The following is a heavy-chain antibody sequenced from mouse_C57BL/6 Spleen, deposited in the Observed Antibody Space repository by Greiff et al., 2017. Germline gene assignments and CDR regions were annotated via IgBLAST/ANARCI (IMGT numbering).Heavy chain of an antibody. CDR1: GFTFSSYG. CDR2: ISSGGSYT. V-gene: IGHV5-6*01. D-gene: IGHD2-4*01. CDR3: ERQGYYDPGFAY. J-gene: IGHJ3*01. Sequence: EVKLQESGGDLVKPGGSLKLSCAASGFTFSSYGMSWVRQTPDKRLEWVATISSGGSYTYYTDSVKGRFTISRDNAKNTLYLQMSSLKSEDTAMYYCERQGYYDPGFAYWGQGTLVTVSA.